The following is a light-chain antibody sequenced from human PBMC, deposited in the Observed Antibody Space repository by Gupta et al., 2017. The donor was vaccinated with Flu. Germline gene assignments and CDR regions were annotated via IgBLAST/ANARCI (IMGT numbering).Light chain of an antibody. J-gene: IGLJ2*01. CDR1: SSDVGSYNL. CDR2: EGS. Sequence: ITISCTGTSSDVGSYNLVSWYQQHPGKAPKVIMDEGSKRPSGVSNRFSGSKSGNTASLTISGLQAEDEGDYYCCSYAGNNMYVVFGGGTKLTVL. V-gene: IGLV2-23*01. CDR3: CSYAGNNMYVV.